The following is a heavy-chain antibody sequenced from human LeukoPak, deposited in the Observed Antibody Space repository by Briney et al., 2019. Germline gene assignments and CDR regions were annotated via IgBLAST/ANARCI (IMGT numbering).Heavy chain of an antibody. CDR1: GGSISNYY. CDR2: IYYSGST. CDR3: ARSVRYYYDSSGYYYFDY. V-gene: IGHV4-59*12. Sequence: SETLSLTCTVSGGSISNYYWSWIRQPPGKGLEWIGYIYYSGSTNYNPSLKSRVTISVDTSKNQFSLKLSSVTAADTAVYYCARSVRYYYDSSGYYYFDYWGQGTLVTVSS. J-gene: IGHJ4*02. D-gene: IGHD3-22*01.